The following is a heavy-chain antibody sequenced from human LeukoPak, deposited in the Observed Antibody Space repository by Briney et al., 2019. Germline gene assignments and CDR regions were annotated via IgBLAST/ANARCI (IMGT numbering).Heavy chain of an antibody. CDR1: GFTFSTYD. CDR2: ISSDGTSA. CDR3: VRLTFYEGRGHSPDH. Sequence: GGSLRLSCVASGFTFSTYDMHWVRQAPGEAPAWVARISSDGTSAVYADSVRGRFTVSRDNAKSTMFLQMDSLRAEDTAVYYCVRLTFYEGRGHSPDHWGQGTLVTVSS. J-gene: IGHJ4*02. D-gene: IGHD3-16*01. V-gene: IGHV3-74*01.